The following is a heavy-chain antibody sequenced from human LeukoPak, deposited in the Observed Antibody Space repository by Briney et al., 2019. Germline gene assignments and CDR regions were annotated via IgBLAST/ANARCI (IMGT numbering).Heavy chain of an antibody. CDR2: ISSTTSSAI. CDR3: ARDDDYSNCEFDH. V-gene: IGHV3-48*01. J-gene: IGHJ4*02. D-gene: IGHD4-11*01. Sequence: PGGSLRLSCAASGFSISNYSMNWVRQAPGKGLEWLSYISSTTSSAIYYADSVKGRFTISRDNAKNSLYLQMNSLRAEDTAVYYCARDDDYSNCEFDHWGQGTLVTVSS. CDR1: GFSISNYS.